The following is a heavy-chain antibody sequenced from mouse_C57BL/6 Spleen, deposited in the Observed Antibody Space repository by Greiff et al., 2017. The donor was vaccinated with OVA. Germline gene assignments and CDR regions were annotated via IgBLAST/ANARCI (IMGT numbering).Heavy chain of an antibody. CDR1: GFSLTSYG. J-gene: IGHJ4*01. Sequence: QVQLKESGPGLVQPSQSLSITCTVSGFSLTSYGVHWVRQSPGKGLEWLGVIWSGGSTDYNAAFISRLSISKDNSKSQVFFKMNSLQADDRAIYYCARNRYYGSSYAMDYWGQGTSVTVSS. CDR3: ARNRYYGSSYAMDY. CDR2: IWSGGST. V-gene: IGHV2-2*01. D-gene: IGHD1-1*01.